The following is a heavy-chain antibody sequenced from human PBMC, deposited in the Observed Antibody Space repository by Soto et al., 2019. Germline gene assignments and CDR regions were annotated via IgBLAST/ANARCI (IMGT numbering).Heavy chain of an antibody. J-gene: IGHJ3*01. CDR1: GFSFSSYG. Sequence: QVQLVESGGGVAQPGRSLRLSCAASGFSFSSYGMHWVRQAPGKGLEWVAVIWYDGSNKYYGDSVKGRFTISRDNSKNTLFLQMNSLRVEDTAVYYCARAQYTGSYFDACDVWGQGTMVTVSS. CDR2: IWYDGSNK. CDR3: ARAQYTGSYFDACDV. V-gene: IGHV3-33*03. D-gene: IGHD1-26*01.